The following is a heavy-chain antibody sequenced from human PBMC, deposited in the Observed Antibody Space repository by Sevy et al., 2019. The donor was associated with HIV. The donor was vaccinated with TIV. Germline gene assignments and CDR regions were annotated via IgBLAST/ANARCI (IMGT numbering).Heavy chain of an antibody. CDR3: ARGVTIFGVVTSYYYGMDV. D-gene: IGHD3-3*01. V-gene: IGHV3-53*01. CDR2: PYSGGST. J-gene: IGHJ6*02. CDR1: GFTVSSNY. Sequence: GGSLRLSCAASGFTVSSNYMSWVRRAPGKGLEWVSVPYSGGSTYDADSVKGRFTISRDNSKNTLYLQMNSLIAEDTAVYYCARGVTIFGVVTSYYYGMDVWGQGTTVTVSS.